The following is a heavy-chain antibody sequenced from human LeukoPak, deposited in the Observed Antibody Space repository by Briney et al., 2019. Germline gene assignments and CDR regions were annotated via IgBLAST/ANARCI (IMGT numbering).Heavy chain of an antibody. Sequence: SETLSLTCTVSGGSISTYYWGWIRQAPGKGLERIGSIYYSGNTYYNSSLKSRVTISLDTSKNQFSLKLSSVTAADTAVYYCARHYMVRGVTYFDYWGQGTLVTVSS. D-gene: IGHD3-10*01. CDR3: ARHYMVRGVTYFDY. J-gene: IGHJ4*02. CDR1: GGSISTYY. V-gene: IGHV4-39*01. CDR2: IYYSGNT.